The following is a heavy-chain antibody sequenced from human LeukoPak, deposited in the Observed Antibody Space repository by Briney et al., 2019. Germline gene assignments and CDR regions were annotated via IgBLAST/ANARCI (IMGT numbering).Heavy chain of an antibody. D-gene: IGHD7-27*01. Sequence: ASVTVSCKASGYTFTGYYMHWVRQAPGQGLEWMGWINPNSGGTNYAQKFQGRVTMTRDTSISTAYMELSRLRSDDTAVYYCARDNKWGRYYDYMDVWGKGTTVTVSS. V-gene: IGHV1-2*02. CDR3: ARDNKWGRYYDYMDV. J-gene: IGHJ6*03. CDR1: GYTFTGYY. CDR2: INPNSGGT.